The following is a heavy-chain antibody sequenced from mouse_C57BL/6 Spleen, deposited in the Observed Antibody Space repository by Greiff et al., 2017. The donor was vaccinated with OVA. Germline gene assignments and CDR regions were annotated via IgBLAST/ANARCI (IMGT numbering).Heavy chain of an antibody. CDR3: ATSHYDGSSYGFAY. V-gene: IGHV1-53*01. CDR1: GYTFTSYW. Sequence: HVHVTPSWTELVKPGASVKLSCKASGYTFTSYWLHWVKQRPVQGLEWIGNLNPSNGGTNYNEKFKSKATLTVDKSSSTAYMQLSSLTSEDAAVDYCATSHYDGSSYGFAYWGQGTLVTVSA. CDR2: LNPSNGGT. J-gene: IGHJ3*01. D-gene: IGHD1-1*01.